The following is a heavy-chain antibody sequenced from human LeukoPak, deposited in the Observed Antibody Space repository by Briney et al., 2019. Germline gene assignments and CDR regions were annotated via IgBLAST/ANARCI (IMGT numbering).Heavy chain of an antibody. CDR2: ISPDGGNT. V-gene: IGHV3-64D*06. CDR3: VPKGTEGY. Sequence: GSLRLSCSASGFTFSSYAMHWVREAPGKGLEYVSAISPDGGNTYYADSVKGRFSISRDNSKNALYLQMSSLRPEDTAVYYCVPKGTEGYWGQGTLVTVSS. J-gene: IGHJ4*02. CDR1: GFTFSSYA.